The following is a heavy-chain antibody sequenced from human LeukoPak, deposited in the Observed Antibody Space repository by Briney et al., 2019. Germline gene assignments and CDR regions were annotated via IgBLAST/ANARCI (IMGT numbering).Heavy chain of an antibody. Sequence: GGSLRLSCAASGFTFSSYTMNWVRQAPGKGLEWVSSISSSGSYIYYADSVKGRFTISRDNAKNSLFLQMNSLRAEDTAVYYCARDGGVYSGSYYYDYWGQGMLVTVSS. CDR1: GFTFSSYT. V-gene: IGHV3-21*01. D-gene: IGHD1-26*01. J-gene: IGHJ4*02. CDR3: ARDGGVYSGSYYYDY. CDR2: ISSSGSYI.